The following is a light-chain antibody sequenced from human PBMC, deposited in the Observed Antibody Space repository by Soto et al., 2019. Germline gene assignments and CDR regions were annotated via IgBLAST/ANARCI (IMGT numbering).Light chain of an antibody. CDR3: AAWDDSLNGYV. J-gene: IGLJ1*01. Sequence: QSVLTQPPSASGTPGQRVTISCSGSRSNIGGNTVNWYQQLPGTAPKLLIYSNNQRPSGVPDRFSGSKSGTSASLAISGLQSEDEADYYCAAWDDSLNGYVFGTGTQLTVL. CDR2: SNN. CDR1: RSNIGGNT. V-gene: IGLV1-44*01.